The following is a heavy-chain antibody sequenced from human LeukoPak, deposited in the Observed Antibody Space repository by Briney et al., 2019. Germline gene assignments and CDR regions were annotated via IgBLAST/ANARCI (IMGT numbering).Heavy chain of an antibody. V-gene: IGHV4-4*02. J-gene: IGHJ4*02. D-gene: IGHD5-18*01. Sequence: SETLSPTCAVSGGSISSSNWWSWVRQPPGKGLEWIGEIYHSGSTNYNPSLKSRVTISVDKSKNQFSLKLSSVTAADTAVYYCASRDSYGYLGVDYWGQGTLVTVSS. CDR3: ASRDSYGYLGVDY. CDR1: GGSISSSNW. CDR2: IYHSGST.